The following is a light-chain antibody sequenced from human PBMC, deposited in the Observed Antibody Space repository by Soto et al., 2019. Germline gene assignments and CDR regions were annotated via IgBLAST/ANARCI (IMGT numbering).Light chain of an antibody. CDR3: QQYKSYPLT. CDR1: QSISSW. CDR2: DAS. Sequence: DIQMTQSPSTLSASVGDRVTITCRASQSISSWLAWYQQKPGKAPKLLIYDASSLESGVPSRFSGSGSGTEFTLTISSLQPDDFGSYYCQQYKSYPLTFGHGTKVDIK. J-gene: IGKJ1*01. V-gene: IGKV1-5*01.